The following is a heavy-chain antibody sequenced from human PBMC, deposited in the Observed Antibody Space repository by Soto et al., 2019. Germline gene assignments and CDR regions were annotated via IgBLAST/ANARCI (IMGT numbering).Heavy chain of an antibody. V-gene: IGHV3-21*01. D-gene: IGHD2-15*01. Sequence: VQLVESGGGLVKPGGSLRLSCAASGFTFSSYSMNRVRQAPGKGLEWVSSISSSSSYIYYADSVKGRFTISRDNAKNSLYLQMNSLRAEDTAVYYCGYCSGGSCYGPIDYWGQGTLVTVSS. J-gene: IGHJ4*02. CDR3: GYCSGGSCYGPIDY. CDR1: GFTFSSYS. CDR2: ISSSSSYI.